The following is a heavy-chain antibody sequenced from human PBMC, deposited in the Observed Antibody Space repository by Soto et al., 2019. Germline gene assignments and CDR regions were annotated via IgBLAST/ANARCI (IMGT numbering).Heavy chain of an antibody. Sequence: EVQLVESGGGLVKPGGSLRLSCAASGFTFSSYSMNWVRQAPGKGLEWVSSISSSSSYIYYADSVKGRFTISTDNAKNSLYLQMNSLRAEDTAVYYCARSYDYGDGAFDIWGQGTMVTVSS. D-gene: IGHD4-17*01. V-gene: IGHV3-21*01. CDR3: ARSYDYGDGAFDI. CDR1: GFTFSSYS. J-gene: IGHJ3*02. CDR2: ISSSSSYI.